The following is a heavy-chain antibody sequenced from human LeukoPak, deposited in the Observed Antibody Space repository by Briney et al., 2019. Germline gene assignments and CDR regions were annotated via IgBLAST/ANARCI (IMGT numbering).Heavy chain of an antibody. CDR2: IYYTGET. J-gene: IGHJ4*02. CDR3: ARLRGYTYGNPGY. V-gene: IGHV4-39*01. Sequence: SETLSLTCTVSGGSISTSSSYYWGWIRQPPGKGLEWIGSIYYTGETYYNSSLKSRVTISVDTSKNQFALKLTSVTAADTALYYCARLRGYTYGNPGYWGQGSLVTVSS. CDR1: GGSISTSSSYY. D-gene: IGHD5-18*01.